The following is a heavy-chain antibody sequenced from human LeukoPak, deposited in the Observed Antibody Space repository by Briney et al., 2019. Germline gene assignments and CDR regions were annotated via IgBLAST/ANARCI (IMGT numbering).Heavy chain of an antibody. CDR3: ARGEVVVAAGGYYYYYYMDV. Sequence: ASVKVSCKASGYTFTGYYMHWVRQAPGQGLEWMGWINPNSGGTNYAQKFQGRVTMTRDTSISTAYMELSRLRSDDTAVYYCARGEVVVAAGGYYYYYYMDVWGKGTTVTISS. CDR2: INPNSGGT. CDR1: GYTFTGYY. D-gene: IGHD2-15*01. V-gene: IGHV1-2*02. J-gene: IGHJ6*03.